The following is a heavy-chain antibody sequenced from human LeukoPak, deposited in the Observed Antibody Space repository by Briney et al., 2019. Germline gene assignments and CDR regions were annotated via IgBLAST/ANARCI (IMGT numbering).Heavy chain of an antibody. CDR1: GGSINSYY. J-gene: IGHJ5*02. D-gene: IGHD3-3*01. V-gene: IGHV4-59*01. CDR2: IFYSGST. CDR3: ARGRADYDFWSGYYGS. Sequence: PSETLSLTRTVSGGSINSYYWSWIRQPPGKGLEWIGYIFYSGSTNYNPSLKSRVTISVDTSKNQFSLKLSSVTAADTAVHYCARGRADYDFWSGYYGSWGQGTLVTVSS.